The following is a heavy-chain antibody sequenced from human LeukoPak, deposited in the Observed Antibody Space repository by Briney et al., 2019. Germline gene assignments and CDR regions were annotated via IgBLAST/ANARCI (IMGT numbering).Heavy chain of an antibody. CDR1: GFTFSSYS. J-gene: IGHJ4*02. V-gene: IGHV3-11*06. Sequence: GGSLRLSCAASGFTFSSYSMSWIRQAPGKGLEWVSYISSSSSYTNYADSVKGRFTISRDNAKNSLYLQMNSLRAEDTAVYYCARDRGSGWYLYYFDYWGQGTLVTVSS. CDR3: ARDRGSGWYLYYFDY. D-gene: IGHD6-19*01. CDR2: ISSSSSYT.